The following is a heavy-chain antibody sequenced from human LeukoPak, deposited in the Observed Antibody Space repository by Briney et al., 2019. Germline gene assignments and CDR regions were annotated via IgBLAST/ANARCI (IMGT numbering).Heavy chain of an antibody. D-gene: IGHD1-26*01. Sequence: GGSLRLSCAASGFTFSSYAMSWVRQAPGKGLEWVSAISGSGGSTYYADSVKGRFTISIDNSKNTLYLQMNSLRAGDTAVYYCAKSDGYIVGAFDYWGQGTLVTVSS. CDR3: AKSDGYIVGAFDY. J-gene: IGHJ4*02. CDR1: GFTFSSYA. V-gene: IGHV3-23*01. CDR2: ISGSGGST.